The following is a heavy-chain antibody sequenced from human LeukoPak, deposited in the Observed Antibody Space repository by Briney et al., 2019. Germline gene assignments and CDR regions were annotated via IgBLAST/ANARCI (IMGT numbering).Heavy chain of an antibody. Sequence: SETLSLTCAVYGASFSGYYWSWIRQPPGKGLKWIGEINHSGSTIYNPSLKSRVTISVDTSKNQFSLKLSSVTAADTAVYYCARGRAYYDYLWGSYRYDSWGQGTLVTVSS. CDR2: INHSGST. J-gene: IGHJ4*02. CDR1: GASFSGYY. CDR3: ARGRAYYDYLWGSYRYDS. V-gene: IGHV4-34*01. D-gene: IGHD3-16*02.